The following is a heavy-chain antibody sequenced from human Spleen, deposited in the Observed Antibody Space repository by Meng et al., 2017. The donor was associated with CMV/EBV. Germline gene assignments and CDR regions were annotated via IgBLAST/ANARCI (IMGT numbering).Heavy chain of an antibody. V-gene: IGHV4-61*01. CDR3: ARGDTTMVLEIAFDS. CDR2: IYYSGST. J-gene: IGHJ3*02. CDR1: GGSVSSGSPY. Sequence: GGSVSSGSPYWCWIRQSPGKGLEWIGYIYYSGSTIYSPSLKSRVTISVDVSKNQFFLELKSVTTADTAMYYCARGDTTMVLEIAFDSWGRGTMVTVSS. D-gene: IGHD5-18*01.